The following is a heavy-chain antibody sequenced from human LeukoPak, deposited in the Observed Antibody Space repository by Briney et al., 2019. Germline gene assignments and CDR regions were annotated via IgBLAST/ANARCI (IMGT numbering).Heavy chain of an antibody. CDR1: HYTFTRYS. Sequence: VASVKVSCKASHYTFTRYSINSVRQAPGQGLEWMGCISPSNGNPESAEKIQGRVTMTVDTSTRTVYMELRSLQSDDTGVYYCAKDSGWELQEYFFDDWGQGTLVTVSS. CDR3: AKDSGWELQEYFFDD. J-gene: IGHJ4*02. V-gene: IGHV1-18*01. CDR2: ISPSNGNP. D-gene: IGHD1-26*01.